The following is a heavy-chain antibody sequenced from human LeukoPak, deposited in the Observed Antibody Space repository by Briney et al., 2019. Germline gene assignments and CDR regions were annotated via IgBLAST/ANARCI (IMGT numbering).Heavy chain of an antibody. J-gene: IGHJ4*02. CDR3: ASTVGGSGTYYNDH. CDR1: GFTFKNYG. V-gene: IGHV3-33*01. D-gene: IGHD3-10*01. CDR2: IWYDGSDK. Sequence: GGSLRLSCAASGFTFKNYGMHWVRQAPGKGLEWVAIIWYDGSDKYYADSVKGRFTISRDNSKNTLYLQMNSLRVDDTAVYYCASTVGGSGTYYNDHWGQETLVSVSS.